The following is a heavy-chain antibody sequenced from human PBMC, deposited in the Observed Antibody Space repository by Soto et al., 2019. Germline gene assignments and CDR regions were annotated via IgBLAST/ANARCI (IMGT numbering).Heavy chain of an antibody. CDR1: GFTFSSYA. CDR2: ISGSGGGT. Sequence: LXLSCAASGFTFSSYAMSWVRQAPGKGLECVSAISGSGGGTYYADSVKGRFTISRDNSKNTLYLQMNSLRAEDTAVYYCAKDRYYYDPRSYFDYWGQGTLVTVSS. D-gene: IGHD3-22*01. V-gene: IGHV3-23*01. CDR3: AKDRYYYDPRSYFDY. J-gene: IGHJ4*02.